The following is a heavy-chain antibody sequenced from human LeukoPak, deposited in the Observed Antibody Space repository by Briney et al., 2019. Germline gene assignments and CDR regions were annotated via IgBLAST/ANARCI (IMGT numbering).Heavy chain of an antibody. CDR3: AKEVPSTVTTFAFDY. CDR2: ISGSAGST. CDR1: GFTFSSYG. Sequence: PGGSLRLSCAASGFTFSSYGMSWVRQAPGKGLERVSDISGSAGSTYYADSVKGRFTISRDNSKNTLYLQMNSLRAEDTAVYYCAKEVPSTVTTFAFDYWGQGTLVTVSS. J-gene: IGHJ4*02. V-gene: IGHV3-23*01. D-gene: IGHD4-17*01.